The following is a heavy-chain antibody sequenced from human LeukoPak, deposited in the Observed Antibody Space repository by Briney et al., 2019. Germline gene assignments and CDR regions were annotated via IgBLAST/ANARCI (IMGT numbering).Heavy chain of an antibody. CDR3: ARERTLTSCYDY. D-gene: IGHD2-15*01. CDR2: INPNSGGT. CDR1: GYXFTGYY. V-gene: IGHV1-2*02. Sequence: ASVKVSCKASGYXFTGYYMHWVRQAPGQGLEWMGWINPNSGGTNYAQKFQGRVTMTRDTSISTAYMELSRLRSDDTAVYYCARERTLTSCYDYWGQGTLVTVSS. J-gene: IGHJ4*02.